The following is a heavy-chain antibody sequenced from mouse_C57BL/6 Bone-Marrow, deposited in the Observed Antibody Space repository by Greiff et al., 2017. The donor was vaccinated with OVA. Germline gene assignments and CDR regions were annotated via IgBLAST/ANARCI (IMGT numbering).Heavy chain of an antibody. D-gene: IGHD1-1*01. J-gene: IGHJ4*01. CDR2: IDPANDNT. V-gene: IGHV14-3*01. CDR1: GFNIKNTY. Sequence: EVQLQQSVAELVRPGASVKLSCTASGFNIKNTYMHWVKQRPEQGLEWIGRIDPANDNTKYAPKFQGQATMTADKSSNTAYLQLSSLSSEDTAVYCFARGDFGSSFYAMDYWGQGTSVTVSS. CDR3: ARGDFGSSFYAMDY.